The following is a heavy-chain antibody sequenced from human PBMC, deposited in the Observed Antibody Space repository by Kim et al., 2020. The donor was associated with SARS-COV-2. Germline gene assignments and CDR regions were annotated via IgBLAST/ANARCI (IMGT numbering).Heavy chain of an antibody. CDR1: GGSIRSGGKF. CDR3: ARGQPLDY. J-gene: IGHJ4*02. D-gene: IGHD2-2*01. Sequence: SETLSLTCSVSGGSIRSGGKFWTWIRQHPAKVLEWIGYISYSGNSHYSPSLRSRVSISLQTSENQFSLELTSVTAADTAVYYCARGQPLDYWGQGILVTV. CDR2: ISYSGNS. V-gene: IGHV4-31*03.